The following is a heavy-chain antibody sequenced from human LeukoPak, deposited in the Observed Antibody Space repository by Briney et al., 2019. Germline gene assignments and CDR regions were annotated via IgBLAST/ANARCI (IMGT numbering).Heavy chain of an antibody. J-gene: IGHJ4*02. CDR3: ARGLEARDFGY. CDR1: GGSSSGYY. D-gene: IGHD6-6*01. CDR2: INHSGST. Sequence: KPSETLSLTCAVYGGSSSGYYWSWIRQPPGKGLEWIGEINHSGSTNYNPSLKSRVTISVDTSKNQFSLKLSSVTAADTAVYYCARGLEARDFGYWGQGTLVTVSS. V-gene: IGHV4-34*01.